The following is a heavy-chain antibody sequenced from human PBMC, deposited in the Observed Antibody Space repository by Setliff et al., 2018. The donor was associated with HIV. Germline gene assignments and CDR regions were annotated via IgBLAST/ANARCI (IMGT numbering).Heavy chain of an antibody. D-gene: IGHD3-22*01. J-gene: IGHJ4*02. V-gene: IGHV4-4*09. CDR2: IYTSGST. Sequence: PSETLSLTCTVSGGSISSYYWSWIRQPPGKGLEWIGYIYTSGSTNYNPSLKSRVTISVDTSKNQFSLKPSSVTAADTAMYYCARGLSFYDPGGFDYWGQGTLVTVSS. CDR1: GGSISSYY. CDR3: ARGLSFYDPGGFDY.